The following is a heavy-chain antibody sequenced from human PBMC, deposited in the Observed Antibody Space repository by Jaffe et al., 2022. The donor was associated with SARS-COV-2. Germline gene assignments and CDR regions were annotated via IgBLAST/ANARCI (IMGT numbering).Heavy chain of an antibody. J-gene: IGHJ4*02. CDR3: AKLPVLRYFDWPRGRGYFDY. Sequence: EVQLLESGGGLVQPGGSLRLSCAASGFTFSSYAMSWVRQAPGKGLEWVSAISGSGGSTYYADSVKGRFTISRDNSKNTLYLQMNSLRAEDTAVYYCAKLPVLRYFDWPRGRGYFDYWGQGTLVTVSS. CDR1: GFTFSSYA. D-gene: IGHD3-9*01. CDR2: ISGSGGST. V-gene: IGHV3-23*01.